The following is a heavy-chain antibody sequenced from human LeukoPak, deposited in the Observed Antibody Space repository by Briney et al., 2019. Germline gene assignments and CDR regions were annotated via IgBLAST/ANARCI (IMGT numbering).Heavy chain of an antibody. CDR1: GGSISSSSYY. D-gene: IGHD3-16*01. CDR2: IYYSGST. V-gene: IGHV4-39*07. CDR3: ARERRAWGEDF. J-gene: IGHJ4*02. Sequence: PSETLSLTCTVSGGSISSSSYYWAWIRQPPGKGLEWIGTIYYSGSTYYNPSLKSRVTISVDTSKNQFSLKLSSMTAADTAVYYCARERRAWGEDFWGQGTLVTVSS.